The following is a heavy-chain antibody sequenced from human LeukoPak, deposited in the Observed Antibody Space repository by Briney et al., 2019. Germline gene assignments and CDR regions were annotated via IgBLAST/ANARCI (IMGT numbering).Heavy chain of an antibody. D-gene: IGHD6-13*01. J-gene: IGHJ4*02. CDR2: IHYSGST. CDR1: GGSISSYY. V-gene: IGHV4-59*01. Sequence: SETLSLACTVSGGSISSYYWNWIRQAPGKGLEWIGYIHYSGSTNHNSSLKSRVTISVDTSKNQYSLKLSSVTAADTAVYYCAREYSSSWSYFDYWGQGTLVTVSS. CDR3: AREYSSSWSYFDY.